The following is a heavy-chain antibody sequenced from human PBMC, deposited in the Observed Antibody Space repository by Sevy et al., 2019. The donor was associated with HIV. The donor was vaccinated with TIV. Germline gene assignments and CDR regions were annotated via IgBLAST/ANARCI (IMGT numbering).Heavy chain of an antibody. CDR2: ISSGSSFT. J-gene: IGHJ4*02. V-gene: IGHV3-21*01. CDR3: ARATHPRYCSGTSCYTGALDL. Sequence: GGSLRLSCAASGFIFSNYNMNWVRQAPGKGLEWVASISSGSSFTYYADSVKGRFAVSRDNSKNSLSLQMNSVRAADTAVYYCARATHPRYCSGTSCYTGALDLWGQGALVTVSS. CDR1: GFIFSNYN. D-gene: IGHD2-2*02.